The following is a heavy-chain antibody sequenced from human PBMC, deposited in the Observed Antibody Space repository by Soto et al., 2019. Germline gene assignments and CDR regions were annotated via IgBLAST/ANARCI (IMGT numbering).Heavy chain of an antibody. CDR1: CGSISSSSYY. D-gene: IGHD4-4*01. J-gene: IGHJ6*03. CDR2: IYYSGST. V-gene: IGHV4-39*01. Sequence: SETLSLTCTVSCGSISSSSYYWGWIRQPPGKGLEWIGSIYYSGSTYYNPSLKSRVTISVDTSKNQFSLKLSSVTAADTAVYYCASPTVAYYYYYMDVWGKGTTVTVSS. CDR3: ASPTVAYYYYYMDV.